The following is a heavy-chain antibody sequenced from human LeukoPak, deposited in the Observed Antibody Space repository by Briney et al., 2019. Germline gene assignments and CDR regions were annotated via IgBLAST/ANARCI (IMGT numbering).Heavy chain of an antibody. V-gene: IGHV1-69*05. CDR3: ARDKTRKYCRGGSCLFDY. CDR2: IIPIFGTA. Sequence: ASVKVSCKASGGTFSSYAISWVRQAPGQGLEWMGRIIPIFGTANYAQKFQGRVTITTDESTSTAYMELSSLRSEDTAVYYCARDKTRKYCRGGSCLFDYWGQGTLVTVSS. CDR1: GGTFSSYA. J-gene: IGHJ4*02. D-gene: IGHD2-15*01.